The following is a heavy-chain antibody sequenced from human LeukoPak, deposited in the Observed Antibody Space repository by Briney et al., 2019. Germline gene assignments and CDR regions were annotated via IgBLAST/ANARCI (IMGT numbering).Heavy chain of an antibody. D-gene: IGHD3-16*01. CDR2: ISSSSTTI. CDR3: GASRQYVGAFDI. V-gene: IGHV3-48*03. Sequence: GGSLRLSCAASGFTFSSYELYWVRQAPGKGLEWISYISSSSTTIKYADSVRGRFTISRDDAGESLYLQMNSLRAEDTAIYYCGASRQYVGAFDIRGQGTLVTVSS. CDR1: GFTFSSYE. J-gene: IGHJ3*02.